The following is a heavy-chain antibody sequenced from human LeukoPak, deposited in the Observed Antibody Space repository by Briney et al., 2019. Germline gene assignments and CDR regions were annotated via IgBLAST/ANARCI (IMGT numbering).Heavy chain of an antibody. J-gene: IGHJ4*02. V-gene: IGHV3-72*01. Sequence: GGSLRLSCAASGFTFSDYYMDWVRQAPRKGLEWVGRSRNKADRYTTEYAASVKGRFTISRDESKNSLYLQIDSLKAEDTALYYCVRDFTSTAASSDYWGQGTLVTVSS. CDR1: GFTFSDYY. D-gene: IGHD2-2*01. CDR3: VRDFTSTAASSDY. CDR2: SRNKADRYTT.